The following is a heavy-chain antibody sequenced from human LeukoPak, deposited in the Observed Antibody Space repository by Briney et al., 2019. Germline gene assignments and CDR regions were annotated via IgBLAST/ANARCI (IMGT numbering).Heavy chain of an antibody. CDR1: GGSISSSSYY. J-gene: IGHJ4*02. V-gene: IGHV4-39*07. CDR3: ARGSGGYSYGYYYLDH. CDR2: IYYSGST. Sequence: SETLSLTCTASGGSISSSSYYWGWIRQPPGKGLEWIGSIYYSGSTYYNPSLKSRVTISVDTSKNQFSLKLSSVTAADTAVYYCARGSGGYSYGYYYLDHWGQGTLVTASS. D-gene: IGHD5-18*01.